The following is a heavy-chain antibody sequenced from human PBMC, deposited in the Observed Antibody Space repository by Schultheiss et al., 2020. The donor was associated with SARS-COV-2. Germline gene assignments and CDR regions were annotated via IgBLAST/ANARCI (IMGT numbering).Heavy chain of an antibody. Sequence: SETLSLTCTVSGGSISSGDYYWSWIRQPPGKGLEWIGEINHSGSTNYNPSLKSRVTISLDTSKNQFSLNLSPVTAADTADYYCARGGGSCFSSSCYFDYWGQGTLVTVSS. CDR1: GGSISSGDYY. CDR2: INHSGST. J-gene: IGHJ4*02. CDR3: ARGGGSCFSSSCYFDY. D-gene: IGHD2-15*01. V-gene: IGHV4-30-4*01.